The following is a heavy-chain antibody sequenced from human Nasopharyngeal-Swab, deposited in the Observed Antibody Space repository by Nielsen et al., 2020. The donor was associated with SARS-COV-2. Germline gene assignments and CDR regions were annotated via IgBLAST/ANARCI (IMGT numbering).Heavy chain of an antibody. CDR2: IYSGGST. V-gene: IGHV3-53*01. J-gene: IGHJ4*02. Sequence: GGSLRLSCAASGFTVSSNYMSWVRQAPGKGLEWVSVIYSGGSTYYADSVKGRFTISRDNSKNTLYLQMNSLRAEDTAVYYCARDLAAAGTGGLDYWGQGTLVTVSS. CDR1: GFTVSSNY. D-gene: IGHD6-13*01. CDR3: ARDLAAAGTGGLDY.